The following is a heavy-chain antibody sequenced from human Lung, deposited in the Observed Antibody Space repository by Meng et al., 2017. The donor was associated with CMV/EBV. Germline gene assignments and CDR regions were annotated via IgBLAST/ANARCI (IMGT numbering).Heavy chain of an antibody. CDR2: ISYDGSNK. CDR1: GFTFSSYA. V-gene: IGHV3-30-3*01. D-gene: IGHD4-17*01. Sequence: GESLKISCAASGFTFSSYAMHWVRQAPGKGLEWVAVISYDGSNKYYADSVKGRFTISSDNSKNTLYMQMNSRRAEETAVYYCARDNYGDYGDAFDIWGQGTMVTVSS. J-gene: IGHJ3*02. CDR3: ARDNYGDYGDAFDI.